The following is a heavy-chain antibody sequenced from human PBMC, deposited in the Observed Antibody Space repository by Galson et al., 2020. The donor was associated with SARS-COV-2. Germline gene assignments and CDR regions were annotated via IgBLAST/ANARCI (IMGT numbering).Heavy chain of an antibody. J-gene: IGHJ1*01. V-gene: IGHV3-53*01. D-gene: IGHD3-22*01. Sequence: GGSLRLPCTASGFTVNTNYMGWVRQAPGKGLEWVAVIYSGGSSYYADPVKGRFVISRDDADNTMFLQMNTLGAGETAIYYCARGRYDSSHYYYGVAEYFQPWGQGTQVTVSS. CDR3: ARGRYDSSHYYYGVAEYFQP. CDR1: GFTVNTNY. CDR2: IYSGGSS.